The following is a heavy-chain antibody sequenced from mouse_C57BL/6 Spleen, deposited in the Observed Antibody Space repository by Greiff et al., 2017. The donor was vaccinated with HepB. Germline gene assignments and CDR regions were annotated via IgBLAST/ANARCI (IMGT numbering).Heavy chain of an antibody. CDR3: ARSGGLRVADAMDY. CDR1: GYTFTDYY. D-gene: IGHD2-4*01. CDR2: IYPGSGNT. J-gene: IGHJ4*01. Sequence: QVQLQQSGAELVRPGASVKLSCKASGYTFTDYYITWVKQRPGQGLEWIARIYPGSGNTYYNEKFKGKATMTAEKSSSTDYMQLSNLTSEDSAFYDCARSGGLRVADAMDYWGQGTSVTVSS. V-gene: IGHV1-76*01.